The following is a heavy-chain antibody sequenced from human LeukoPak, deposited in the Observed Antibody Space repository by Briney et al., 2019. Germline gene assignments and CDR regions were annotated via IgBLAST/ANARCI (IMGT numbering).Heavy chain of an antibody. J-gene: IGHJ4*02. V-gene: IGHV4-39*07. Sequence: SETLSLTCTVSGGSISSSSYYWGWIRQPPGKGLEWIGSIYYSGSTYYNPSLKSRVTISVDTSKNQFSLKLSSVTAADTAVYYCARVGYSSSWLYFDYWGQGTLVTVSS. CDR2: IYYSGST. CDR3: ARVGYSSSWLYFDY. D-gene: IGHD6-13*01. CDR1: GGSISSSSYY.